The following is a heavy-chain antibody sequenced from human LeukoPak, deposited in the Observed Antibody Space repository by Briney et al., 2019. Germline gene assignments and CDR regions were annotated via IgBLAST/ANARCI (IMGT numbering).Heavy chain of an antibody. CDR2: INPNSGGT. D-gene: IGHD3-10*01. CDR3: ARDRNYYGSGSYYSYFDY. Sequence: ASVKVSCKASGYTFTSYGISWVRQAPGQGLEWMGWINPNSGGTNYAQKFQGRVTMTRDTSISTAYMELSRLRSDDTAVYYCARDRNYYGSGSYYSYFDYWGQGTLVTVSS. J-gene: IGHJ4*02. CDR1: GYTFTSYG. V-gene: IGHV1-2*02.